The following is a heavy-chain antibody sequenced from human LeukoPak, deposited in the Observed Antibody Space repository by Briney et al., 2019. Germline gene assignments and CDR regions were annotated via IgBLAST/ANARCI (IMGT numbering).Heavy chain of an antibody. Sequence: GGSLRLSCAASGFTFSSYSMNWVRQAPGKGLEWLTVIRYHGRDEYADSVKGRFTISRDNSKNTLYLQMNSLRIEDTAMYYCAKDCGLGGDRDFWGREPWSPSPQ. CDR1: GFTFSSYS. CDR3: AKDCGLGGDRDF. D-gene: IGHD2-21*01. V-gene: IGHV3-30*02. CDR2: IRYHGRDE. J-gene: IGHJ4*02.